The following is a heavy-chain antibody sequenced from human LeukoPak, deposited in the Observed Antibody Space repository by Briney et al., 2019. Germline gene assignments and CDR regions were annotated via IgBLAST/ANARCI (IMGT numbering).Heavy chain of an antibody. CDR1: GYTFTSYE. J-gene: IGHJ1*01. Sequence: ASVKVSCKASGYTFTSYEINWVRQASGQGLEGMGWMNPNSGNTGFEPKFRGRVTMTRNTSITTAYMELSSLKSDDTAVYYCARGGGDGYNFQYWGQGTLVTVSS. D-gene: IGHD5-24*01. CDR3: ARGGGDGYNFQY. V-gene: IGHV1-8*01. CDR2: MNPNSGNT.